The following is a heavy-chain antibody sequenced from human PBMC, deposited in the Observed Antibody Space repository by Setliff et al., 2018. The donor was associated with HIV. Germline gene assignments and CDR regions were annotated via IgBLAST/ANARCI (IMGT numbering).Heavy chain of an antibody. CDR2: IQQHGSEI. CDR3: ANMQWASNAWYSFDY. Sequence: SCAASGHTFSSYWMAWVRQCPGKGLEWVANIQQHGSEIHYVASVEGRFTISRDNAKNSLYLQMNSLRAEDTAVYYCANMQWASNAWYSFDYWGQGALVTVSS. V-gene: IGHV3-7*05. CDR1: GHTFSSYW. D-gene: IGHD6-19*01. J-gene: IGHJ4*02.